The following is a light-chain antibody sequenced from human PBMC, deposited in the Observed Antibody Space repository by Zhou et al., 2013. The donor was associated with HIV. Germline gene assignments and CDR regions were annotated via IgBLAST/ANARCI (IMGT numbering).Light chain of an antibody. CDR2: GAF. CDR3: QQYGSSPPNT. Sequence: ETLLTQSPGTLSLSPGERATLFCRASQSVSSSYIAWYQQKPGQAPRLLIHGAFSRATGIPDRFSGSGSGTDFTLTISRLEPEDLAVYYCQQYGSSPPNTFGQGTRLEIK. V-gene: IGKV3-20*01. J-gene: IGKJ2*01. CDR1: QSVSSSY.